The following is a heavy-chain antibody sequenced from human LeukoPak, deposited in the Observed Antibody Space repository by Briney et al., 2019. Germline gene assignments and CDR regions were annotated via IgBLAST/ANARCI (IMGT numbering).Heavy chain of an antibody. CDR1: GFTFSSYD. CDR2: IGPAGDT. D-gene: IGHD2-21*01. J-gene: IGHJ4*02. Sequence: GGSLRLSCAASGFTFSSYDMHWVRQATGKGLEWVSAIGPAGDTYYAGSVKGRFTISRDTARNSLYLQMNSLRAGDTAVYYCARGHGPIYNWGQGTLVIVSS. CDR3: ARGHGPIYN. V-gene: IGHV3-13*01.